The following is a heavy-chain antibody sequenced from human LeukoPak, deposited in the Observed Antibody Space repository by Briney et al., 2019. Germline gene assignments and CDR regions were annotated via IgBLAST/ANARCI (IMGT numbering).Heavy chain of an antibody. CDR1: GFTFSSYV. Sequence: GGSLRLSCAASGFTFSSYVMNWVRQAPGKGLEWVSYISSSASTINYAGFVKGRFTISRDNAKNSLYLQMNGLRAEDTAVYYCARDLYGDHWYFDLWGRGTLVTVSS. J-gene: IGHJ2*01. CDR3: ARDLYGDHWYFDL. D-gene: IGHD4-17*01. CDR2: ISSSASTI. V-gene: IGHV3-48*03.